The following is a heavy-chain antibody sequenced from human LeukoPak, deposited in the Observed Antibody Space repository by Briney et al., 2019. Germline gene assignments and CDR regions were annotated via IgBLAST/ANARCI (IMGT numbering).Heavy chain of an antibody. V-gene: IGHV4-39*01. CDR3: AKHRMWLVGLES. D-gene: IGHD6-19*01. CDR1: GVSISSDNY. J-gene: IGHJ1*01. CDR2: VHFSGAT. Sequence: KTSETLSLTCIVSGVSISSDNYWGWIRQSPGKGLELIGSVHFSGATHYNPSLKSRVAITLDTSKNQFSLKLNSVTAADTAIYYCAKHRMWLVGLESWGQGTLVTVSS.